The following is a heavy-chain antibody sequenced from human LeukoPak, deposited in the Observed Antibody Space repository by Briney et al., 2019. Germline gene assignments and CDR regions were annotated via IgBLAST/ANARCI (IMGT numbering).Heavy chain of an antibody. Sequence: PGGSLRLSCAAPGFTFSSYWMSWVRQAPGKGLEWVANIKQDGSEKYYVDSVKGRFTISRDNAKNSLYLQMNSLRAEGTAVYYCARDPSGYDHWGQGTLVTVSS. D-gene: IGHD5-12*01. V-gene: IGHV3-7*01. J-gene: IGHJ4*02. CDR1: GFTFSSYW. CDR3: ARDPSGYDH. CDR2: IKQDGSEK.